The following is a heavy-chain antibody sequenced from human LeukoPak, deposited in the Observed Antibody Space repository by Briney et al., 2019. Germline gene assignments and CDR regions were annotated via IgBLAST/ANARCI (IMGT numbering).Heavy chain of an antibody. Sequence: GGSLRLSCAASGFTFTSYAMTWVHQAPGKGLEWVSSITDSGGTTYYADSVKGRFTISRDNYKNTLYLQMNSLRVEDTAVYYCARDPNGNYVGAFDFQRWGQGTLVTVSS. V-gene: IGHV3-23*01. CDR1: GFTFTSYA. CDR3: ARDPNGNYVGAFDFQR. D-gene: IGHD4-17*01. CDR2: ITDSGGTT. J-gene: IGHJ1*01.